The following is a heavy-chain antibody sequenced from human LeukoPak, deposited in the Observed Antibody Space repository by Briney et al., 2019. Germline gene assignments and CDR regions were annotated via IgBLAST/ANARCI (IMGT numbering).Heavy chain of an antibody. D-gene: IGHD6-13*01. CDR2: ISSSSSYI. J-gene: IGHJ4*02. CDR1: GFTFSSYS. Sequence: GGSLRLSCAASGFTFSSYSMNWVCQAPGKGLEWVSSISSSSSYIYYADSVKGRFTISRDNAKNSLYLQMNSLRAEDTAVYYCARSRIAAAGTLDYWGQGTLVTVSS. CDR3: ARSRIAAAGTLDY. V-gene: IGHV3-21*01.